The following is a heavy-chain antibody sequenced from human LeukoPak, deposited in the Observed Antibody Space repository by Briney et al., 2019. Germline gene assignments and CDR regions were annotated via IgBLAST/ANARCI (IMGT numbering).Heavy chain of an antibody. J-gene: IGHJ6*03. D-gene: IGHD3-10*01. Sequence: GGSLRLSCAASGFTVSAHYMAWVRQAPGKGLEWVSLMYSGGSTYYADSVKGRFTISRDNSKNTVYLQMNSLRAEDTAVYYCARGLGSGTYTDYYMDVWGKGTTVTVSS. CDR3: ARGLGSGTYTDYYMDV. CDR1: GFTVSAHY. V-gene: IGHV3-53*01. CDR2: MYSGGST.